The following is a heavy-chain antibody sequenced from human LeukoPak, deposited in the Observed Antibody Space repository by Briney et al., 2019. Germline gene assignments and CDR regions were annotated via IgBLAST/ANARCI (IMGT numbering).Heavy chain of an antibody. V-gene: IGHV1-2*06. D-gene: IGHD2-15*01. CDR3: AGALGYCSGGSCENWFDP. Sequence: ASVKVSCKASGYTFTGYYMHWVRQAPGQGLEWMGRINPNSGGTNYAQKFRGRVTMTRDTSISTAYMELSRLRSDDTAVYYCAGALGYCSGGSCENWFDPWGQGTLVTVSS. J-gene: IGHJ5*02. CDR2: INPNSGGT. CDR1: GYTFTGYY.